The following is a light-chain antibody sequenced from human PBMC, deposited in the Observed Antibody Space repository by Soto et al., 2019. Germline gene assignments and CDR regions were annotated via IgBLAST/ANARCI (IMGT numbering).Light chain of an antibody. CDR2: AAS. Sequence: EVVLTQSPGTLSLSPGERATLSCRASQSVRNNYLAWYQQKPGQAPRDLIHAASSRAPGIPDRFSGSGSGTDFTLTISRLEPEDFAVYYCHQYGNSPWAIGQGTKVEIK. CDR3: HQYGNSPWA. J-gene: IGKJ1*01. CDR1: QSVRNNY. V-gene: IGKV3-20*01.